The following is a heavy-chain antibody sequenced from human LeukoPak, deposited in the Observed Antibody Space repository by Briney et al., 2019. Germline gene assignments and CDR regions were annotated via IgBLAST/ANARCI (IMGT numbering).Heavy chain of an antibody. V-gene: IGHV4-34*01. J-gene: IGHJ4*02. CDR3: ARSPTKPRFWSGYYTGGAFFDY. CDR2: INHSGST. D-gene: IGHD3-3*01. CDR1: GGSFSGYY. Sequence: SETLSLTCAVYGGSFSGYYWSWIRQPPGKGLEWIGEINHSGSTNYNPSLKSRVTISVDTSKNQFSLKLSSVTAADTTVYYCARSPTKPRFWSGYYTGGAFFDYWGQGTLVTVSS.